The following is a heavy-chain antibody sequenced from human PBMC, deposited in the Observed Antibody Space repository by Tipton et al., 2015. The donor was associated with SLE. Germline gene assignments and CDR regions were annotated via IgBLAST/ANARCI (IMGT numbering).Heavy chain of an antibody. Sequence: TLSLTCSVSGDSISSSSYYWGWIRQPPEKGLEWIGSINYSGSTYYNPSLKSRVSMSLDTSTNQFSLRLSSVTAADTAVYYCARHASFTFLGAFDVWGQGTMITVSS. D-gene: IGHD2/OR15-2a*01. J-gene: IGHJ3*01. CDR1: GDSISSSSYY. V-gene: IGHV4-39*01. CDR3: ARHASFTFLGAFDV. CDR2: INYSGST.